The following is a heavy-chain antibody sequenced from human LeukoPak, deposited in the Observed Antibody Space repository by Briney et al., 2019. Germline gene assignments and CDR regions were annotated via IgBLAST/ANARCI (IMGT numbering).Heavy chain of an antibody. D-gene: IGHD1-26*01. V-gene: IGHV4-61*01. J-gene: IGHJ4*02. CDR2: IYYSGST. Sequence: SETLSLTCTVSGGSVSSTNYYWSWIRQPPGKGLEWIGYIYYSGSTNYNPSLKSRVTISVDTSKNQFSLKVRSVTAADTAVYYCAREKATTLDYWGQGTLATVSS. CDR1: GGSVSSTNYY. CDR3: AREKATTLDY.